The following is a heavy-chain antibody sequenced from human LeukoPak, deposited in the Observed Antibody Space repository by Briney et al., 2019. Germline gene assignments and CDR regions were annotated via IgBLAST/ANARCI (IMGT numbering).Heavy chain of an antibody. CDR2: ISSSSSYI. V-gene: IGHV3-21*01. CDR3: ARSWQQLSPLFVP. CDR1: GFTFSSYS. J-gene: IGHJ5*02. D-gene: IGHD6-13*01. Sequence: GGSLRLSCAASGFTFSSYSMNWVRQAPGKGLEWVSSISSSSSYIYYADSVKGRFTISRDNAKNSLYLQMNSLRAEDTAVYYCARSWQQLSPLFVPWGQGTLVTVSS.